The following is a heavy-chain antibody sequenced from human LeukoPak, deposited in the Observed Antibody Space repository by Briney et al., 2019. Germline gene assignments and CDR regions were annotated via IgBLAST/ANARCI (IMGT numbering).Heavy chain of an antibody. CDR1: GGTFSSYA. V-gene: IGHV1-69*13. J-gene: IGHJ4*02. CDR2: IIPIFGTA. D-gene: IGHD3-3*01. Sequence: ASVKVSCKASGGTFSSYAISWVRQAPGQGLEWMGGIIPIFGTANSAQKFQGRVTITADESTSTAYEELSSLRSEDTAVYYCARTGEWLLYSGFDYWGQGTLVTVSS. CDR3: ARTGEWLLYSGFDY.